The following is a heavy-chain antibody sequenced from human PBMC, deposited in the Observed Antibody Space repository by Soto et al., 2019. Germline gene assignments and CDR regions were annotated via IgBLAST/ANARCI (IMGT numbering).Heavy chain of an antibody. D-gene: IGHD2-2*01. Sequence: QVQLVQSGAEVKKPGSSVKVSCKASGGTFSSYASSWVRQAPGQGLEWMGGIIPISGTANYAQKFQGRVTMTADESTSTAYMELSRLRSEDTAVYYCARSQGSSTSLEIYYYYYYGMDVWGQWTTVTVPS. CDR3: ARSQGSSTSLEIYYYYYYGMDV. V-gene: IGHV1-69*01. CDR1: GGTFSSYA. CDR2: IIPISGTA. J-gene: IGHJ6*02.